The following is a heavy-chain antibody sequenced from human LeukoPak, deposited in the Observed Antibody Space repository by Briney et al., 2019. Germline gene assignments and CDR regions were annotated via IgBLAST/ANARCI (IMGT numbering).Heavy chain of an antibody. CDR1: GFTFSSYA. J-gene: IGHJ3*02. D-gene: IGHD5-18*01. V-gene: IGHV3-30*04. Sequence: QTGGSLRLSCVASGFTFSSYAMHWVRQAPGKGLEWVAVISYDGSNKYYADSVKGRFTISRDNSKNTLYLQMNSLRAEDTAVYYCARDRDTAMVHDAFDIWGQGTMVTVSS. CDR3: ARDRDTAMVHDAFDI. CDR2: ISYDGSNK.